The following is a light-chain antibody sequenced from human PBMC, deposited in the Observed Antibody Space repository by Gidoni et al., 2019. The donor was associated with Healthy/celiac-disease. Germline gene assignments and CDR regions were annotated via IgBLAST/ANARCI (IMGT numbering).Light chain of an antibody. CDR3: QQYNNWPRT. J-gene: IGKJ1*01. CDR1: QSVSSN. Sequence: EIVMPQSPATLSVSPGERATRSCRASQSVSSNLDWYQQKPGQAPRLLIYGASTRATGIPARFSGSGSGTEFTLTISSLQSEDFAVYYCQQYNNWPRTFXXXTKVEIK. V-gene: IGKV3-15*01. CDR2: GAS.